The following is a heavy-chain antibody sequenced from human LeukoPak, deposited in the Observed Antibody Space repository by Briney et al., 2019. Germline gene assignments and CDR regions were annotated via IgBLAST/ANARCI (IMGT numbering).Heavy chain of an antibody. CDR1: GFTFDDYA. J-gene: IGHJ4*02. D-gene: IGHD3-10*01. CDR2: ISWNSGSI. CDR3: ARGRITMVRGVPHLDY. V-gene: IGHV3-9*01. Sequence: GGSLRLSCAASGFTFDDYAMHWVRQAPGKGLEWVSGISWNSGSIGYADSVKGRFTISRDNAKNTLYLQMNSLRAEDTAVYYCARGRITMVRGVPHLDYWGQGTLVTVSS.